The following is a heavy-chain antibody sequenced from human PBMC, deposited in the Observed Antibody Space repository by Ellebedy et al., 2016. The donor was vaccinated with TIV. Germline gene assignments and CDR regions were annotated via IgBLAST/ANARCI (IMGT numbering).Heavy chain of an antibody. CDR3: ARGYGARTSGP. D-gene: IGHD4/OR15-4a*01. V-gene: IGHV3-21*01. J-gene: IGHJ5*02. CDR2: ISSSSSYI. Sequence: PGGSLRLSCAASGFTFSFYSMNRVRQAPGKGLEWVSSISSSSSYIYYADSVKGRFTISRDNAKNSLYLQMNSLRAEDTAVYYCARGYGARTSGPWGQGTLVTVSS. CDR1: GFTFSFYS.